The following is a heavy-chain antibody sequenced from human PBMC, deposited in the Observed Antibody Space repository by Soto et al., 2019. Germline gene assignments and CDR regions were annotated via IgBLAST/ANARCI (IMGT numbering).Heavy chain of an antibody. V-gene: IGHV3-74*01. CDR2: INSDGSST. D-gene: IGHD5-12*01. Sequence: GGSLRLSCAASGFTFSSYWMRWVRQAPGKGLVWVSRINSDGSSTSYADSVKGRFTISRDNAKNTLYLQMNSLRAEDTAVYYCAREHTGYDSYYYYYYYMDVWGKGTTVTVSS. CDR3: AREHTGYDSYYYYYYYMDV. CDR1: GFTFSSYW. J-gene: IGHJ6*03.